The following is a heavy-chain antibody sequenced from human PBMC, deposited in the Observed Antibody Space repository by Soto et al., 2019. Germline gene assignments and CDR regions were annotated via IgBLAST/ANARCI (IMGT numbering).Heavy chain of an antibody. Sequence: QVQLQESGPGLVKPSQTLSLTCTVSGDSMGSGRHYYNWIRLLPGKGLEWIGYIYYSGATHYNPSLRGRVSISIYTSNNQFSLRLISVTAADTALYFCARDKDLEPTVWGYWGQGTQVTVSS. CDR1: GDSMGSGRHY. D-gene: IGHD7-27*01. CDR3: ARDKDLEPTVWGY. V-gene: IGHV4-31*03. CDR2: IYYSGAT. J-gene: IGHJ4*02.